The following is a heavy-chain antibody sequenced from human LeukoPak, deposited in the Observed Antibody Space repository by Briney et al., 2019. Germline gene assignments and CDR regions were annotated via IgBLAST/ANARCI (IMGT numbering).Heavy chain of an antibody. CDR1: GGSISSNY. D-gene: IGHD1-26*01. CDR3: ARLASGSYGPLTPFDY. Sequence: SETLSLTCTVSGGSISSNYWSWIRQPPGKGLEWIGDIYYSGSTNYNPSLKSRVTISVDTSKNQFSLRLSSVTAADTAVYYSARLASGSYGPLTPFDYWGQETLVTVSS. V-gene: IGHV4-59*08. J-gene: IGHJ4*02. CDR2: IYYSGST.